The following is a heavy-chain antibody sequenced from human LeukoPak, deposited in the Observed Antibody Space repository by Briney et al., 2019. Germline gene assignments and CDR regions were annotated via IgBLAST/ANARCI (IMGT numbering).Heavy chain of an antibody. D-gene: IGHD5-24*01. J-gene: IGHJ4*02. CDR3: ATTSRWLQFYDY. V-gene: IGHV4-39*07. CDR1: GGSISSYY. Sequence: PSETLSLTCTVSGGSISSYYWGWIRQPPGKGLEWIGSIYYSGGTYYNPSLKSRVTISVDTSKNQFSLKLSSVTAADTAVYYCATTSRWLQFYDYWGQGTLVTVSS. CDR2: IYYSGGT.